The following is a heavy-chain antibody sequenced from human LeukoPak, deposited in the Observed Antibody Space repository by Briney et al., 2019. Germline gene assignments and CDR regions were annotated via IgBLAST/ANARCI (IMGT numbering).Heavy chain of an antibody. V-gene: IGHV3-23*01. CDR1: GFTFSSYA. J-gene: IGHJ4*02. CDR3: AKRKDSSGWAFDY. Sequence: EGSLRLSCAASGFTFSSYAMSWVRQAPGKGLEWVSAISGSGGSTYDADSVKGRFTISRDNSKNTLYLQMNSLRAEDTAVYYCAKRKDSSGWAFDYWGQGTLVTVSS. D-gene: IGHD6-19*01. CDR2: ISGSGGST.